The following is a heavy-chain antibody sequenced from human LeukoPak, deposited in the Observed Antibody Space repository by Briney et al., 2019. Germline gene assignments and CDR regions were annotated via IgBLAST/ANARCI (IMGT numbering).Heavy chain of an antibody. CDR1: GFTVSSNY. Sequence: GGSLRPSCAASGFTVSSNYMSWVRQAPGKGLEWVSVIYSGGSTYYADSVKGRFTISRDNSKNTLYLQMNSLRSEDTAVYYCARGPPYNWFDPWGQGTLVTVSS. CDR3: ARGPPYNWFDP. V-gene: IGHV3-53*05. J-gene: IGHJ5*02. CDR2: IYSGGST.